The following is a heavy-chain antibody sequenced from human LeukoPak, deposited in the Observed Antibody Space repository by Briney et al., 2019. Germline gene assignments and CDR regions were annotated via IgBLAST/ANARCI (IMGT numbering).Heavy chain of an antibody. Sequence: PGGSLRLSCAASGFTFSNYAVTWVRQAPGKGLVWVSRISDGGSTTTYADSVKGRFTISRDNAKNTLYLQMNGLRAEDTAVYYCSRSAYYDGSGNYYDYWGQGTLVTVSS. J-gene: IGHJ4*02. V-gene: IGHV3-74*01. D-gene: IGHD3-22*01. CDR2: ISDGGSTT. CDR1: GFTFSNYA. CDR3: SRSAYYDGSGNYYDY.